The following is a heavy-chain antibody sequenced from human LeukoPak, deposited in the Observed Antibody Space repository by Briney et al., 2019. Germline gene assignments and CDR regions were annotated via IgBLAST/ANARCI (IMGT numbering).Heavy chain of an antibody. Sequence: PGGSLRLSCAASGFTVSSNYMSWVRQAPGKGLERVSVIYSGGSTYYADSVKGRFTISRDNSKNTLYLQMNSLSAEDTAVYYCARVGVDYDFWSGYSSSYFDYWGQGTLVTVSS. V-gene: IGHV3-53*01. CDR2: IYSGGST. J-gene: IGHJ4*02. D-gene: IGHD3-3*01. CDR1: GFTVSSNY. CDR3: ARVGVDYDFWSGYSSSYFDY.